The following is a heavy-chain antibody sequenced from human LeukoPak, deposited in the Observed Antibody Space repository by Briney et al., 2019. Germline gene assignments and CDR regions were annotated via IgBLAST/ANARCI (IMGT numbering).Heavy chain of an antibody. Sequence: GGSLRLSCAASGFTFSSYSMNWVRQAPGKGLEWVSSISGSSSYIYYADSVKGRFTISRDNAKNSLYLQMNSLRAEDTAVYYCAREHLAVAGADYWGQGTLVTVSS. J-gene: IGHJ4*02. CDR2: ISGSSSYI. V-gene: IGHV3-21*06. CDR3: AREHLAVAGADY. CDR1: GFTFSSYS. D-gene: IGHD6-19*01.